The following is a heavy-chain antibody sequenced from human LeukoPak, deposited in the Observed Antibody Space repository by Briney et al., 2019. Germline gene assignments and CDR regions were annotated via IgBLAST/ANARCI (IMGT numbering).Heavy chain of an antibody. CDR1: GVTFSSYS. V-gene: IGHV3-21*01. D-gene: IGHD6-13*01. J-gene: IGHJ4*02. Sequence: GGSLRLSCAASGVTFSSYSMNWVRQAPGKGLEWVSSISSSSSYIYYADSVKGRFTISRDNAKNSLYLQMNSLRAEDTAVYYCARGRTGYSSSWYYFDYWGQGTLVTVSS. CDR3: ARGRTGYSSSWYYFDY. CDR2: ISSSSSYI.